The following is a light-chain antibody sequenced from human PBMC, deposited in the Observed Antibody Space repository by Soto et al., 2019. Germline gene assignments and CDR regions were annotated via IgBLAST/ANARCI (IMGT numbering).Light chain of an antibody. V-gene: IGLV2-8*01. CDR3: SSYAGSNLVV. CDR1: SSDVGGYNY. Sequence: QSVLTQPPSASGSPGQSVTISCTGTSSDVGGYNYVSWYQQHPGKAPKLMIYEVSKRPSGVPDRFSGSKSGNTASLTVSGLQAEDEADYYCSSYAGSNLVVFGGGTEVTVL. J-gene: IGLJ2*01. CDR2: EVS.